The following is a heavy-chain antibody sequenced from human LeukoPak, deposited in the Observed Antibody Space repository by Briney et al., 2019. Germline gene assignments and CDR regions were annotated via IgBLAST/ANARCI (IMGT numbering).Heavy chain of an antibody. CDR3: AKIGDAGLGSHDY. D-gene: IGHD3-10*01. CDR1: GGSISSYY. V-gene: IGHV4-59*08. Sequence: SETLSLTCTVSGGSISSYYWSWIRQPPGKGLGWIGYISYSGNTNYNPSLKSRVTISLDTSKAQFSLKLRSVTAADTAVYYCAKIGDAGLGSHDYWGQGTLVTISS. CDR2: ISYSGNT. J-gene: IGHJ4*02.